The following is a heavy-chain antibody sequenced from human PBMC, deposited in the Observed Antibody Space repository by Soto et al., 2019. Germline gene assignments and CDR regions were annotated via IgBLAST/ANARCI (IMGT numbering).Heavy chain of an antibody. CDR1: GFTFSNHG. Sequence: GGSLRLSCAASGFTFSNHGMGWVRQAPGKGLEWVSIISGGGTSLYYADSVKDRSTISRDNSKNTLYLQMKSLRAEDTAIYYCAKFASTTVTHFDYWGQGT. D-gene: IGHD4-17*01. CDR2: ISGGGTSL. CDR3: AKFASTTVTHFDY. V-gene: IGHV3-23*01. J-gene: IGHJ4*02.